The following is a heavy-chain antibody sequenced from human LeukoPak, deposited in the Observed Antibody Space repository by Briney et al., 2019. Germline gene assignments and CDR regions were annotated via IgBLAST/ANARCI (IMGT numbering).Heavy chain of an antibody. CDR3: AREQRQQLVSDY. Sequence: GASVKVSCKASGYTFTSYYMHWVRQAPGQGLEWMGIINPSGGSTSYAQKFQGRVTMTRDTSTSTVYMDLSRLRSEDTAVYYCAREQRQQLVSDYWGQGTLVSASS. D-gene: IGHD6-13*01. J-gene: IGHJ4*02. CDR1: GYTFTSYY. CDR2: INPSGGST. V-gene: IGHV1-46*01.